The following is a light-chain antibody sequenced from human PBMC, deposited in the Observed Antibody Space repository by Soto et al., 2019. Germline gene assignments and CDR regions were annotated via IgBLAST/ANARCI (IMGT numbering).Light chain of an antibody. CDR2: DVN. Sequence: QSVLTQPPSASGSPGQSVTISCTGTSSDVGAYHYVSWYQQHPGNTPKLIIYDVNKRPSGVPDRFSGSKSGNTASLTVSGLQSEDEADYYCSSRAGNNVVFGGGTKVTVL. CDR3: SSRAGNNVV. J-gene: IGLJ2*01. CDR1: SSDVGAYHY. V-gene: IGLV2-8*01.